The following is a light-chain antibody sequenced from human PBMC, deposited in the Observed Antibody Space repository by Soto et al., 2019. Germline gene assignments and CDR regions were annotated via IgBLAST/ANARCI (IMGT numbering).Light chain of an antibody. Sequence: DIQMTQSPSTLSSSLGDRVTITCRASQSISSWLAWYQQKPGKAPKLLISDASNFESGVPSRFSGSGSGKEFTLTISSLQPDDSATYYCKQYNRYWMFGQGTKVDIK. V-gene: IGKV1-5*01. CDR2: DAS. J-gene: IGKJ1*01. CDR3: KQYNRYWM. CDR1: QSISSW.